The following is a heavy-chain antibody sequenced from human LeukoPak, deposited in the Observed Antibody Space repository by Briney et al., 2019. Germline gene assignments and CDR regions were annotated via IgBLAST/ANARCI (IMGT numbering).Heavy chain of an antibody. CDR3: AKDLGLAVAWGAFDI. J-gene: IGHJ3*02. D-gene: IGHD6-19*01. Sequence: GRSLRLSCAASGFTFSSYAIHWVRQAPGKGLEWVAVISYDETNKYYADSVKGRFTISRDNSKNTLYLQMNSLRAEDTAVYYCAKDLGLAVAWGAFDIWGQGTTVTVSS. CDR2: ISYDETNK. V-gene: IGHV3-30-3*01. CDR1: GFTFSSYA.